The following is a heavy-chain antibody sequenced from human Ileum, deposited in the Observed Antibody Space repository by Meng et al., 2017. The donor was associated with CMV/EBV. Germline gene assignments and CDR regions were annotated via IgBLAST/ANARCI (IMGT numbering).Heavy chain of an antibody. CDR2: VYYSGTT. CDR3: ARNVGFYSSQIAY. Sequence: QLQSRELGPGLVKPSETRSLPCTASGGSTTSSTYYWGWIRQPPGKGLEWIGSVYYSGTTYYNPSLKSRVNMSIDTSKNRFSLKLSSATAADTAVYYCARNVGFYSSQIAYWGQGALVTVSS. D-gene: IGHD3-3*01. J-gene: IGHJ4*02. V-gene: IGHV4-39*07. CDR1: GGSTTSSTYY.